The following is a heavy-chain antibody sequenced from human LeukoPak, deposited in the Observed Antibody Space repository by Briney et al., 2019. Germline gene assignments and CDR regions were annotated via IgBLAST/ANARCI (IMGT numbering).Heavy chain of an antibody. D-gene: IGHD1-26*01. CDR3: AKCIVGATSYYYYYMDV. V-gene: IGHV3-23*01. J-gene: IGHJ6*03. CDR2: ISGSGGST. Sequence: PGGSLRLSCAASGFTFSSYAMSWVRQAPGKGLEWVSAISGSGGSTYYADSVKGRFTISRDNSKNTLYLQMNSLRAEDTAVYYCAKCIVGATSYYYYYMDVWGKGTTVTVSS. CDR1: GFTFSSYA.